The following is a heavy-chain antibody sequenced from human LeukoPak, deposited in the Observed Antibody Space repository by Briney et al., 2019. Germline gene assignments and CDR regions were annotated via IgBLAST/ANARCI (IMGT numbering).Heavy chain of an antibody. V-gene: IGHV4-61*02. CDR3: ARGAHGFFDY. CDR2: IYTSGST. CDR1: GGSISSGGYY. J-gene: IGHJ4*02. D-gene: IGHD5-24*01. Sequence: SQTLSLTCTVSGGSISSGGYYWSWIRQPAGKGLEWIGRIYTSGSTNYNPSLKSRVTISVDTSKNQFSLKLSSVTAADTAVYYCARGAHGFFDYWGQGTLVTVSS.